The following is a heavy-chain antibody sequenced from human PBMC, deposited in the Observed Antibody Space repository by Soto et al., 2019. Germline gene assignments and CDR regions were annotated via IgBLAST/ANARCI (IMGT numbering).Heavy chain of an antibody. V-gene: IGHV1-24*01. CDR2: FDPEDGET. CDR1: GYTLTELS. J-gene: IGHJ3*02. D-gene: IGHD3-3*01. Sequence: GASVKVSGKVSGYTLTELSMHWLRQAPGKGLEWMGGFDPEDGETIYAQKFQGRVTMTEDTSTDTAYMELSSLRSEDTAVYYCATDRRLLRFLVYSSKDAFDIWGQGTMVTVSS. CDR3: ATDRRLLRFLVYSSKDAFDI.